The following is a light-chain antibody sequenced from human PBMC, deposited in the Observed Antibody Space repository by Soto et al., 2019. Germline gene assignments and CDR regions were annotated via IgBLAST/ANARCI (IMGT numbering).Light chain of an antibody. CDR2: GFS. CDR3: QQGHDWPLT. V-gene: IGKV3-15*01. Sequence: EIVMTQSPATLSVSPGERATLSCRASQSISGELAWYQQRPGQPPRLLIYGFSTRATGVPDRFSGSGSGSDVTLTISGLQSEDFAVYYCQQGHDWPLTFGQGTRLDI. J-gene: IGKJ2*01. CDR1: QSISGE.